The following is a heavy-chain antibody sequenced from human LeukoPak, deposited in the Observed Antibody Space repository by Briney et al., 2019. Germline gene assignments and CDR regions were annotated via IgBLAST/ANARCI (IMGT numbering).Heavy chain of an antibody. CDR2: IYYSGRT. CDR1: GGSISSSSYY. Sequence: SETLSLTCTVSGGSISSSSYYWGWIRQPPGKGLEWIGSIYYSGRTYYNPSLKSRVTISVDASKNQFSLKLSSVTAADTAVYYCARSGRRGLLGTTVTSMRWFDPWGQGTLVTVSS. V-gene: IGHV4-39*07. D-gene: IGHD4-17*01. J-gene: IGHJ5*02. CDR3: ARSGRRGLLGTTVTSMRWFDP.